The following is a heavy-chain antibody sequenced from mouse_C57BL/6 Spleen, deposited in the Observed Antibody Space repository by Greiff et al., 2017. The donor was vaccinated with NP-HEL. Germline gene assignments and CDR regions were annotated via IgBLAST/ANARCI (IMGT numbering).Heavy chain of an antibody. CDR1: GYAFSSSW. Sequence: QVQLKESGPELVKPGASVKISCKASGYAFSSSWMNWVKQRPGKGLEWIGRIYPGDGDTNYNGKFKGKATLTADKSSSTAYMQLSSLTSEDSAVYFCARGRYGNYLDYWGQGTTLTVSS. D-gene: IGHD2-10*02. CDR3: ARGRYGNYLDY. V-gene: IGHV1-82*01. CDR2: IYPGDGDT. J-gene: IGHJ2*01.